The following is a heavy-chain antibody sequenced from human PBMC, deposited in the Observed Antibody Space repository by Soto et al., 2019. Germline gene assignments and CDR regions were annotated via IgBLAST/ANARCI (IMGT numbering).Heavy chain of an antibody. CDR2: IDPSDSYT. D-gene: IGHD2-2*01. CDR3: ARRGSTSCYAYGGGCYYYGMDV. CDR1: GYSFTSYW. J-gene: IGHJ6*02. Sequence: EVQLVQSGAEVKKPGESLRISCKGSGYSFTSYWISWVRQMPGKGLEWMGRIDPSDSYTNYSPSFQGHVTISADKSIRTAYLEWGSLKASDTAMYYCARRGSTSCYAYGGGCYYYGMDVWGQGTTVTVSS. V-gene: IGHV5-10-1*01.